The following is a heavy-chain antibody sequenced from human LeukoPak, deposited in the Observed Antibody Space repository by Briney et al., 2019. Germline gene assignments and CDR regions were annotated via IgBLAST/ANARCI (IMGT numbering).Heavy chain of an antibody. J-gene: IGHJ4*02. CDR2: ISGSGGST. CDR1: GFTFSIYA. V-gene: IGHV3-23*01. CDR3: AKDEGLRLTPYYFDY. D-gene: IGHD5-12*01. Sequence: GGSLRLSCATSGFTFSIYAMSWVRQAPGKGLEWVSAISGSGGSTYYADSVKGRFTISRDNSKNTLYLQMNSLRAEDTAVYYCAKDEGLRLTPYYFDYWGQGTLVTVSS.